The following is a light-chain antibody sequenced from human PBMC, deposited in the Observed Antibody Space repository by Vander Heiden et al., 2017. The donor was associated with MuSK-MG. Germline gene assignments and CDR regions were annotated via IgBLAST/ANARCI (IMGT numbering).Light chain of an antibody. CDR1: QFIDNY. J-gene: IGKJ2*01. Sequence: DIQMTQSPSSLSASVGDRVTITCRASQFIDNYLNWYQQMPGRAPKLLVFSASGLQSGVPSRFSGSGSETELTLTISSLQPEDSATYYCQQSYRIPHTFGQGTKLEIK. CDR3: QQSYRIPHT. V-gene: IGKV1-39*01. CDR2: SAS.